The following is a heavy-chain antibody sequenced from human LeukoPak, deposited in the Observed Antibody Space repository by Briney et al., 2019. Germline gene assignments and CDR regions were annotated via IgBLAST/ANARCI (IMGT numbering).Heavy chain of an antibody. J-gene: IGHJ3*02. CDR2: IRNIAKSYTT. CDR3: ARVGDYYDSRGYSTDAFDM. Sequence: GGSLKLSCAPSESTFRSYGMHWVRQAPGKGLEWAGRIRNIAKSYTTQYAPYVKDRFTISRDDSRNSLYLQMNSLKTEDTAVYFCARVGDYYDSRGYSTDAFDMWGQGTMVTVSS. CDR1: ESTFRSYG. D-gene: IGHD3-22*01. V-gene: IGHV3-72*01.